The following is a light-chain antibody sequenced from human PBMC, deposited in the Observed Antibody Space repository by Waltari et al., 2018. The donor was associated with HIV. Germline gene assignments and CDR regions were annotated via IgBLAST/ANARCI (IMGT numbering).Light chain of an antibody. Sequence: QSVLTQPLSVSAAPGQQGTISCSGSNSNIANELVSWYQQLPGTAPKLLISDNHERPSGIPNRFSGSKSGTSATLDITGLQTGDEADYYCGTWDSSLRVYVFGTGTKVTVL. CDR3: GTWDSSLRVYV. V-gene: IGLV1-51*01. J-gene: IGLJ1*01. CDR1: NSNIANEL. CDR2: DNH.